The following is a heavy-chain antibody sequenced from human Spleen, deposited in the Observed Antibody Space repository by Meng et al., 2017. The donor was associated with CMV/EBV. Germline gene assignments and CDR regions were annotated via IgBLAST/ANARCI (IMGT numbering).Heavy chain of an antibody. Sequence: GESLKISCAASGFTFSSYGMHWVRQAPGKGLEWVAFIRYDGSNKYYADSVKGRFTISRDNSKNTLYLQMNSLRAEDTAVYYCAKDLELDVVATIPGKEDYWGQGTLVTVSS. CDR1: GFTFSSYG. D-gene: IGHD5-12*01. CDR3: AKDLELDVVATIPGKEDY. CDR2: IRYDGSNK. V-gene: IGHV3-30*02. J-gene: IGHJ4*02.